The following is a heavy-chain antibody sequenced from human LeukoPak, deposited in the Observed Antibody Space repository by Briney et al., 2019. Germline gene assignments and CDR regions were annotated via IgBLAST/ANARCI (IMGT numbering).Heavy chain of an antibody. V-gene: IGHV3-23*01. CDR2: ISAGATRT. CDR3: ARDPGYDYGYDY. CDR1: GFNFRNYA. D-gene: IGHD5-18*01. Sequence: PGGSLRLSCAASGFNFRNYAMAWVRQAPGRGLEWVSGISAGATRTYYAASVRGRFTISRDNSKNTLYLQMNSLRVEDTAVYYCARDPGYDYGYDYWGQGTLVTVSS. J-gene: IGHJ4*02.